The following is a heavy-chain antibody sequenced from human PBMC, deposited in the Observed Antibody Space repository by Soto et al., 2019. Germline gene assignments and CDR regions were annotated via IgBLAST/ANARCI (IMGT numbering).Heavy chain of an antibody. D-gene: IGHD3-10*01. CDR1: GYTFTSYG. J-gene: IGHJ4*02. CDR3: ARHLWFGELLLRY. Sequence: AKVSCKASGYTFTSYGISWLRQAPGQGLEWMGWISAYNGNTNYAQKLQGRVTMTTDTSTSTAYMELRSLRSDDTAVYYCARHLWFGELLLRYWGQGTLVTVSS. CDR2: ISAYNGNT. V-gene: IGHV1-18*01.